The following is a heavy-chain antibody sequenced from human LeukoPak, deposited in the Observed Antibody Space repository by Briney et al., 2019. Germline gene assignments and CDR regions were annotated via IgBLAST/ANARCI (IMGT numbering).Heavy chain of an antibody. CDR1: GFTFSSYG. CDR3: AKDSGSGWYLGYYFDY. J-gene: IGHJ4*02. Sequence: GGSLRLSCAASGFTFSSYGMHWVRQAPGKGLEWVAVISYDGSNKYYADSVKGRLTISRDNSKNTLYPQMNSLRAEDTAVYYCAKDSGSGWYLGYYFDYWGQGTLVTVSS. CDR2: ISYDGSNK. V-gene: IGHV3-30*18. D-gene: IGHD6-19*01.